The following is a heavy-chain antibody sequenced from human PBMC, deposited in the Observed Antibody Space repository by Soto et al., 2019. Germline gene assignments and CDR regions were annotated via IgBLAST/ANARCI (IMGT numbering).Heavy chain of an antibody. J-gene: IGHJ4*02. Sequence: EVQLVETGGGLIQPGGSLRLSCAASGFTVSSNYMSWVRQAPGKGLEWVPVIYSGGSTYYADSAKGRFTISRDNSKNTLYLQMNSLRAEDTAVYYCASGLGSWELENYWGQGTLVTVSS. CDR2: IYSGGST. D-gene: IGHD1-26*01. V-gene: IGHV3-53*02. CDR1: GFTVSSNY. CDR3: ASGLGSWELENY.